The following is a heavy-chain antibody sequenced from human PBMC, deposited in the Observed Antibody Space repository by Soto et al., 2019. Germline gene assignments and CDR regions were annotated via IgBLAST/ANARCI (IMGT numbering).Heavy chain of an antibody. D-gene: IGHD5-18*01. J-gene: IGHJ3*02. CDR1: GCTFSSYV. CDR3: ARDGYSYAEGAFDI. Sequence: PGGSLRLSCAAAGCTFSSYVMSWVREAPGKGLEWVANIKQDGSEKYYVDSVKGRFTISRDNAKNSLYLQMNSLRAEDTAVYYCARDGYSYAEGAFDIWGQGTMVTVSS. V-gene: IGHV3-7*04. CDR2: IKQDGSEK.